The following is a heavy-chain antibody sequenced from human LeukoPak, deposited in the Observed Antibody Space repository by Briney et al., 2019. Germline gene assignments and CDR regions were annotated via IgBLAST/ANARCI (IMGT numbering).Heavy chain of an antibody. CDR3: AASITMFDY. Sequence: GGSLRLSCAASGFTFSRYWMSWVRQVPGKGLEWVANIKEDGTVKYYVESVKGRFTISRDNAKNSLYLQMNSLRAEDTAVYYCAASITMFDYWGQGTLVTVSS. CDR1: GFTFSRYW. J-gene: IGHJ4*02. D-gene: IGHD3-10*01. V-gene: IGHV3-7*02. CDR2: IKEDGTVK.